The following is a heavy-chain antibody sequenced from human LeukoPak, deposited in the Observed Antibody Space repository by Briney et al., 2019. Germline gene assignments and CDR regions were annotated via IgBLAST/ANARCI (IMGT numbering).Heavy chain of an antibody. D-gene: IGHD6-6*01. CDR3: ARLIGDRTIYDY. J-gene: IGHJ4*02. CDR2: INQGGSDT. V-gene: IGHV3-7*01. Sequence: PGGSPRVSCAASGFTFRTYWMSWVRQAPGKGREWVASINQGGSDTYYVESVKGRFTISRDNAMNSFFLQMNSLRAADTAVYYCARLIGDRTIYDYWGQGTLVTVSS. CDR1: GFTFRTYW.